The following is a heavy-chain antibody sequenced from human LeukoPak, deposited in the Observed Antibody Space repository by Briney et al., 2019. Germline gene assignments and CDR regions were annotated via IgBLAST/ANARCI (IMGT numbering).Heavy chain of an antibody. Sequence: ASVKVSCKASGYTFSSHGITWGRQAPGQGLEWMGWISAYNGNTNYAQKLQGRVTMTTDTSTTTAYMELRRLRSDDTAVYYWATDLSVDGGVYWGQGTLVTVSS. CDR1: GYTFSSHG. D-gene: IGHD2-15*01. CDR2: ISAYNGNT. V-gene: IGHV1-18*01. CDR3: ATDLSVDGGVY. J-gene: IGHJ4*02.